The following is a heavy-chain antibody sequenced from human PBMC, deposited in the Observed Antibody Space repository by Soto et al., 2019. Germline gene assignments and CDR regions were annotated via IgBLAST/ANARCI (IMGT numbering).Heavy chain of an antibody. Sequence: SETLSLTCGVSGDTISTGGYSWAWIRQPPGKALEWIGHTYHSGNPYYNPSLKSRVTISVDTSKNQFSLKLSSVTAADTAVYYCARSDGRYWGQGTLVTVSS. V-gene: IGHV4-30-2*02. CDR3: ARSDGRY. CDR1: GDTISTGGYS. J-gene: IGHJ4*02. CDR2: TYHSGNP.